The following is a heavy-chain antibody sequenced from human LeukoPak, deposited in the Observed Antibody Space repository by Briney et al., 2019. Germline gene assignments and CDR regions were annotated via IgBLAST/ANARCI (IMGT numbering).Heavy chain of an antibody. CDR3: ARARYVNSFYAFDI. V-gene: IGHV4-59*01. CDR2: LSKSGNT. J-gene: IGHJ3*02. Sequence: PSETLSLTCTVSGRSISSYYWSWIRLPPGKGLEWIGYLSKSGNTNYSPSLKSRVTIFGGTSKNQFFLKLSSVTAADTAMYYCARARYVNSFYAFDIWGQGTLVTVSS. D-gene: IGHD3-9*01. CDR1: GRSISSYY.